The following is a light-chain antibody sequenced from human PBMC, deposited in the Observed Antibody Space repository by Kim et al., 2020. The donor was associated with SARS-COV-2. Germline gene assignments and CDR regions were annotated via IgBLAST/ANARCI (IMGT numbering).Light chain of an antibody. V-gene: IGKV1-5*03. CDR2: KAS. CDR1: QTISSW. J-gene: IGKJ2*01. CDR3: QQYSSYSST. Sequence: DIQMTQSPSTLSASVGDRVTITCRASQTISSWLAWYQQKPGKAPKLLIYKASGLQTGVPSRFSGSGSGTEFTLTISSLQPDDFATYYCQQYSSYSSTFGQGTKLEI.